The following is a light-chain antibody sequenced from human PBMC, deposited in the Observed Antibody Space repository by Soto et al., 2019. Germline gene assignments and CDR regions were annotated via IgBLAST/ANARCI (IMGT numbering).Light chain of an antibody. CDR1: EGVGTN. CDR3: QQYNKGPPWT. J-gene: IGKJ1*01. V-gene: IGKV3-15*01. Sequence: EVVMTQSPATLSVSPGDSATLSCRASEGVGTNLAWYQQTPGQGPRLLIYATSTRATEIPARFSGSGSGTEFTLTISGLQSEDFAIYYCQQYNKGPPWTFGQGTKVEIK. CDR2: ATS.